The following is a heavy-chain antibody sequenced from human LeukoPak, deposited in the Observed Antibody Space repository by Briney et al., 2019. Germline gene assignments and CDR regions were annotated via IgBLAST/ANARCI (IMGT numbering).Heavy chain of an antibody. CDR2: IYYSGST. J-gene: IGHJ4*02. V-gene: IGHV4-59*12. D-gene: IGHD6-19*01. Sequence: SETLSLTCTVSGGSIRGYYWSWIRQPPGKGLEWIGYIYYSGSTNYNPSLKSRVTISVDTSKNQFSLKLSSVTAADTAVYYCARDAVAVAGTSAGGHYWGQGTLVTVSS. CDR3: ARDAVAVAGTSAGGHY. CDR1: GGSIRGYY.